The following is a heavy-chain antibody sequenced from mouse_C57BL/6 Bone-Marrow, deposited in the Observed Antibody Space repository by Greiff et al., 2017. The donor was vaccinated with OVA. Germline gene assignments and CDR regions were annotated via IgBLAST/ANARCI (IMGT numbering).Heavy chain of an antibody. V-gene: IGHV1-81*01. J-gene: IGHJ3*01. D-gene: IGHD1-1*01. CDR1: GYTFTSYG. Sequence: VQVVESGAELARPGASVKLSCKASGYTFTSYGISWVKQRTGQGLEWIGEIYPRSGNTYYNEKFKGKATLTADKSSSTAYMELRSLTSEDSAVYFCARGDYYGSREPYWGQGTLVTVSA. CDR2: IYPRSGNT. CDR3: ARGDYYGSREPY.